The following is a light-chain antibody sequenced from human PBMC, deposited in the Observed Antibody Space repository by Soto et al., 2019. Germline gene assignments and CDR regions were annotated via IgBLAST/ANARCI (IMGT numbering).Light chain of an antibody. J-gene: IGKJ1*01. CDR1: QSVSDR. Sequence: EIVMTQSPATLSVSPGERATLSCRASQSVSDRVVWYQQKSGQAPSLLIYGASSRAVGIPDRFSGSGSGTDFTLTISRLEPEDSAVYYCHQYGRSPTFGPGTKVDI. V-gene: IGKV3-20*01. CDR2: GAS. CDR3: HQYGRSPT.